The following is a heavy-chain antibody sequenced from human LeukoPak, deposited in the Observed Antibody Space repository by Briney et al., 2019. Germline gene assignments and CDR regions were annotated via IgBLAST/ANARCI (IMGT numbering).Heavy chain of an antibody. CDR3: ARDYDSSGYSDAFDI. CDR2: ISGSGGST. V-gene: IGHV3-23*01. Sequence: GGSLRLSCAASGFTFSSYAMSWVRQAPGKGLEWVSAISGSGGSTYYADSVKGRFTISRDNSKNTLYLRMNSLRAEDTAVYYCARDYDSSGYSDAFDIWGQGTMVTVSS. D-gene: IGHD3-22*01. J-gene: IGHJ3*02. CDR1: GFTFSSYA.